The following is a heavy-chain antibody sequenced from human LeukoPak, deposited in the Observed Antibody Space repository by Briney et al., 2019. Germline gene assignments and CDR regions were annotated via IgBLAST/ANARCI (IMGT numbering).Heavy chain of an antibody. CDR3: ARDSLVARKAHEY. D-gene: IGHD2-21*01. CDR2: ISSGSSTR. Sequence: PGGSLRLSCAASGFTFSSFSMSWVRQAPGKGLDWISYISSGSSTRYYAESVKGRFTIFRDNAKKSLYLQMNSLRDEDTAVYYCARDSLVARKAHEYWGQGTLVTVSS. CDR1: GFTFSSFS. J-gene: IGHJ4*02. V-gene: IGHV3-48*02.